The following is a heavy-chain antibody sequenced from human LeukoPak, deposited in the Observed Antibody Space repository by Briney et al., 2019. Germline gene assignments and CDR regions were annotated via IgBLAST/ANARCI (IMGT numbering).Heavy chain of an antibody. J-gene: IGHJ5*02. CDR3: ARETLHDSNWFDP. V-gene: IGHV4-30-4*01. CDR2: IYYSGST. D-gene: IGHD3-22*01. CDR1: GGSISSGDYY. Sequence: PSETLSLTCTVSGGSISSGDYYWSWIRQPPGKGLEWIGYIYYSGSTYYNPSLKSRVTISVDTSKNQFSLKLSSVTAADTAVYYCARETLHDSNWFDPWGQGTLVTVSS.